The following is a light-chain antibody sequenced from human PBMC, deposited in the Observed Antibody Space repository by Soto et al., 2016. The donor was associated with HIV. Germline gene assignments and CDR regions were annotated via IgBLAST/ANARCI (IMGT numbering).Light chain of an antibody. CDR2: KAS. J-gene: IGKJ2*01. CDR1: QSISSW. V-gene: IGKV1-5*03. Sequence: DIQMTQSPSTLSASVGDRVTITCRASQSISSWLAWYQQKPGKAPKLLVYKASSVYSGVPPRFSGSGSGTEFTLTINSLQPDDFATYYCHQYHSYLYTFGLGDQAGDQT. CDR3: HQYHSYLYT.